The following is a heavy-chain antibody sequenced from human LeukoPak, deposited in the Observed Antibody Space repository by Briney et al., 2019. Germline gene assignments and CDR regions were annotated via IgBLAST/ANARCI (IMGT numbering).Heavy chain of an antibody. D-gene: IGHD3-10*01. Sequence: SETLSLTCTVSGGSISSGSYYWSWIRQPAGKGLEWIGRIYTSGSTNYNPSLKSRVTISVDTSKNQFSPKLSSVTAADTAVYYCARDRGLGSRWYFDLWGRGTLVTVSS. J-gene: IGHJ2*01. CDR1: GGSISSGSYY. CDR3: ARDRGLGSRWYFDL. V-gene: IGHV4-61*02. CDR2: IYTSGST.